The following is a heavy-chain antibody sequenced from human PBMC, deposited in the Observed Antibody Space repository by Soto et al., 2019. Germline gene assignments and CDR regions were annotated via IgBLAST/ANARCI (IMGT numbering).Heavy chain of an antibody. CDR3: AHRGGATVGLYYFDY. CDR1: GFSLSTTAVG. V-gene: IGHV2-5*01. CDR2: IYWHDDK. D-gene: IGHD3-16*01. Sequence: AGPTQVNPTQTLTLTCTFSGFSLSTTAVGVSWIRQPPGKALEWLALIYWHDDKRYSPSLKSRLTITKDTSKNQVVLTMTNMDPVDTATYYCAHRGGATVGLYYFDYWGQGALVTVSS. J-gene: IGHJ4*02.